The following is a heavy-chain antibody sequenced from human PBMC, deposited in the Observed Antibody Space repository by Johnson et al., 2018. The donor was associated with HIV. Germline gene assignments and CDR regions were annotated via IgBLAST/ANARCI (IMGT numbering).Heavy chain of an antibody. Sequence: QVQLVESGGGVVQPGRSLRLSCAASGFTFSSYAMHWVRQAPGKGLEWVAVISYDGSNKYYADSVKGRFTISRDNSKNTLYLQMNSLRAEDTAVYYCAREWEAAFDIWGQGTMVTVSS. CDR3: AREWEAAFDI. V-gene: IGHV3-30-3*01. J-gene: IGHJ3*02. CDR1: GFTFSSYA. D-gene: IGHD1-26*01. CDR2: ISYDGSNK.